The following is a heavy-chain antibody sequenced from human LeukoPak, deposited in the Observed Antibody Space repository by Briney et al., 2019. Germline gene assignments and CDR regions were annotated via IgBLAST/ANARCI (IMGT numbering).Heavy chain of an antibody. CDR1: GFTFRNFV. Sequence: PGGSLRLSCAASGFTFRNFVKNWVRRAPGKGLVWVSAISGSGDTTYYADSVKGRFTISRDNSKNTLYLQMTSLRAEDTAVYYCAKDLPHYYESSAMGPFDYWGQGTLVTVSS. J-gene: IGHJ4*02. CDR2: ISGSGDTT. V-gene: IGHV3-23*01. CDR3: AKDLPHYYESSAMGPFDY. D-gene: IGHD3-22*01.